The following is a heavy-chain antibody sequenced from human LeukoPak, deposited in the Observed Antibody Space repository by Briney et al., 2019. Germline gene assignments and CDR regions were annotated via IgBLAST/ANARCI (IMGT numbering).Heavy chain of an antibody. CDR1: GYTFINYY. Sequence: ASVKVSCKASGYTFINYYIHWVRQAPGQGLEWMGIFNPSGDTTSYAQKFQGRVTMTRDMSTSTVYMELSSLRSEDTAVYYCARGRSVTTHYYYYMDVWGKGTTVTISS. V-gene: IGHV1-46*01. D-gene: IGHD4-17*01. CDR3: ARGRSVTTHYYYYMDV. CDR2: FNPSGDTT. J-gene: IGHJ6*03.